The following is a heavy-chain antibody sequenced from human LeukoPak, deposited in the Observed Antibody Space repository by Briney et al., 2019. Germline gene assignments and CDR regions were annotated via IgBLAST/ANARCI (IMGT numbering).Heavy chain of an antibody. CDR2: IIPIFGTA. J-gene: IGHJ4*02. V-gene: IGHV1-69*13. D-gene: IGHD2-15*01. CDR1: GGTFSSYA. CDR3: ATLSYYCSGGSCYPTFDY. Sequence: GASVKVSCKASGGTFSSYAISWVRQAPGQGLEWMGGIIPIFGTANYAQKFQGRVTITADESTSTAYMELSSLRSEDTAVYYCATLSYYCSGGSCYPTFDYWGQGTLVTVSS.